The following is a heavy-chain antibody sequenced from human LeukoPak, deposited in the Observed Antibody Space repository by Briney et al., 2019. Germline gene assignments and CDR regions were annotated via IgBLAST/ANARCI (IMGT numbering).Heavy chain of an antibody. Sequence: SETQSLTCTVSGGSISSYYWSWIRQPPGKGLEWIGYLYNSGSTNYNPSLKSRVTISLDTSKNQFSLKLRSVTAADTAVYYCARDDSESDAFDLWCQGTMVTVSS. D-gene: IGHD2-21*02. J-gene: IGHJ3*01. CDR3: ARDDSESDAFDL. CDR1: GGSISSYY. CDR2: LYNSGST. V-gene: IGHV4-59*01.